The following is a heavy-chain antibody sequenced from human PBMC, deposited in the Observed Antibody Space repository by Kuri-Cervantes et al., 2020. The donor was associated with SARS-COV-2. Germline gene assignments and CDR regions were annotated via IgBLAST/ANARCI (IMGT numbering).Heavy chain of an antibody. J-gene: IGHJ6*03. V-gene: IGHV3-23*01. CDR3: ATGTYDFWSGYYAREFYMDV. CDR2: ISGSGGST. Sequence: GGSLRLSCAASGFTFSSYAMSWVRQAPGKGLEWVSAISGSGGSTYYADSVKGRFTISRDNAKKSLYLQMNSLRAEDTAVYYCATGTYDFWSGYYAREFYMDVWGKGTTVTVSS. D-gene: IGHD3-3*01. CDR1: GFTFSSYA.